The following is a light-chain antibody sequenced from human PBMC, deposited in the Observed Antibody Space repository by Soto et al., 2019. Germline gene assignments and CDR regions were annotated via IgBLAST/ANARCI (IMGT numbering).Light chain of an antibody. V-gene: IGLV2-8*01. CDR2: EVS. CDR1: SSDVGGYNY. CDR3: NYYAGSNTLL. J-gene: IGLJ1*01. Sequence: QSALTQPPSASGSPGQSVTISCTGTSSDVGGYNYVSWYQQHPGKAPKLMIYEVSKRPSGVPDRFSGSKSGNTASLTVSGLQAEDEADYYCNYYAGSNTLLFGTGTKVTVL.